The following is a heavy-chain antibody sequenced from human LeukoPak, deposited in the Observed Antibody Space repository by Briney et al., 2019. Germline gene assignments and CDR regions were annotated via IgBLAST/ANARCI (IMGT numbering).Heavy chain of an antibody. V-gene: IGHV4-59*01. CDR3: ARDFYDTSTYYYVDAFDI. Sequence: SETLSLTCTVSGDSIGSYSWNWIRQPPGKGLEWIGYIYCSGNTNYNPSLKSRVTISVDTSKNQFSLKLSSVTAADTAVYYCARDFYDTSTYYYVDAFDIWGQGTMVTVSS. CDR1: GDSIGSYS. J-gene: IGHJ3*02. CDR2: IYCSGNT. D-gene: IGHD3-22*01.